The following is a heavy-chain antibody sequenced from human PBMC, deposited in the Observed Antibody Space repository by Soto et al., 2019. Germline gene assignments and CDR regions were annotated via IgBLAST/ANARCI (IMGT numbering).Heavy chain of an antibody. CDR2: ISASGGSA. Sequence: EVHLLESGGALVQPGGSLRLSCAASGFTFSTYVMTWVRQAPGKGLEWVSVISASGGSADYADSVKGRFIISRDNSKNMLYVQMNSLRAEDTAVYYCAKGGWLDDWGQGSLLTVSS. J-gene: IGHJ4*02. D-gene: IGHD6-19*01. V-gene: IGHV3-23*01. CDR3: AKGGWLDD. CDR1: GFTFSTYV.